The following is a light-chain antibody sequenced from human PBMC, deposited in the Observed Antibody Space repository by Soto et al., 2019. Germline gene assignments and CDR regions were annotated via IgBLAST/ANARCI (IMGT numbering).Light chain of an antibody. CDR2: QVS. CDR3: SSYISMIVRV. CDR1: SSDVGGYNY. Sequence: QSVLTQPASVSGSPGQSITISCTGTSSDVGGYNYVSWYQQHPGKAPKLIIYQVSNRPSGVSNRFSGSKSGNTASLTISGLQPEDEADYYCSSYISMIVRVFGGGTKVTVL. V-gene: IGLV2-14*01. J-gene: IGLJ3*02.